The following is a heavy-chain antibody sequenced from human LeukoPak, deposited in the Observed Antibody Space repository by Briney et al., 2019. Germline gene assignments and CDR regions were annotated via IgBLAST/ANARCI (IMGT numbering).Heavy chain of an antibody. CDR2: ISGSGGST. J-gene: IGHJ4*02. D-gene: IGHD3-22*01. CDR3: AKDHRYYDSSGYYGLDY. CDR1: GFNFSSYA. V-gene: IGHV3-23*01. Sequence: PRGSLRLSCAASGFNFSSYAMTWVRQAPGKGLEWVSAISGSGGSTYYADSVRGRFTISRDNSKNTLYLQMNSLRAEDTAIYYCAKDHRYYDSSGYYGLDYWGQGTLVTVSS.